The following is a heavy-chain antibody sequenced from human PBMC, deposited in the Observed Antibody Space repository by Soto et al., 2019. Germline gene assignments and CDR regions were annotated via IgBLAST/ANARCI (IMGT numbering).Heavy chain of an antibody. CDR1: GGTFSSYS. J-gene: IGHJ6*02. CDR2: IIPIFGTA. Sequence: GASVKLSSKASGGTFSSYSISWVRQAPGQGLEWMGGIIPIFGTANYAQKFQGRVTITADESTSTAYMELSSLRSEDTAVYYCARAHRYSYGGLLYYYYGMDVWGQGTTVTVSS. CDR3: ARAHRYSYGGLLYYYYGMDV. D-gene: IGHD5-18*01. V-gene: IGHV1-69*13.